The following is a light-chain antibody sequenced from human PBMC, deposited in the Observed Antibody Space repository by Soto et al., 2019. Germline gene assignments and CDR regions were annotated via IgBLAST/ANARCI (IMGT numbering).Light chain of an antibody. CDR1: QGISNY. CDR2: AAS. V-gene: IGKV1-27*01. J-gene: IGKJ4*01. CDR3: QKYKSALALT. Sequence: DIQMTQSPSSLSASVGDRVTITCRASQGISNYLAWYQQKPGKVPRLLIYAASTLQSGVPSRFSGSGSGTDLTLTISSLQPEDVATYYCQKYKSALALTFGGGTKVEIK.